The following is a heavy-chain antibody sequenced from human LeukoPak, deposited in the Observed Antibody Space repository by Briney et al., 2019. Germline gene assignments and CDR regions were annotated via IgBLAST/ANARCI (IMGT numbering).Heavy chain of an antibody. V-gene: IGHV1-46*01. J-gene: IGHJ6*03. CDR3: ARDALYYDEVYYYYYMDV. CDR2: INPSGGST. D-gene: IGHD3-22*01. Sequence: ASVKVSCKASGYTFTSYYMHWVRQAPGQGLEWMGIINPSGGSTSYAQKFQGRVTMTRDMSTSIVYMELSRLRSDDTAVYYCARDALYYDEVYYYYYMDVWGKGTTVTVSS. CDR1: GYTFTSYY.